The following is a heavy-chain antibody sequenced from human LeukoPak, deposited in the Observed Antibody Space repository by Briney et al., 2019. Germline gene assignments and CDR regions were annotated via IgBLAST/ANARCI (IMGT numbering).Heavy chain of an antibody. Sequence: SETLSLTCTVSGGSISRSTYYWGWIRQPPGKGLEWIGSIYYSGTTYYNPSLKSRVTISVDTSKNQFSLKLSSVTAADTALYYCARPCGGSTTSCYNYWGQGTLVTVSS. CDR2: IYYSGTT. J-gene: IGHJ4*02. D-gene: IGHD2-2*02. CDR1: GGSISRSTYY. V-gene: IGHV4-39*01. CDR3: ARPCGGSTTSCYNY.